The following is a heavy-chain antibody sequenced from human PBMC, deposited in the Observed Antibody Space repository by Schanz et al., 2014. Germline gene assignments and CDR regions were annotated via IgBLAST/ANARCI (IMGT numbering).Heavy chain of an antibody. CDR2: ISSDGSKK. Sequence: VQLLESGGGVVQPGRSLRLSCAASGFNFANHAIHWVRQGQGNGLQWVAVISSDGSKKLYADSVKARFTISRDNSKNSVSLQMDSLRPEDTAVYFCAKDLHSNSGNYYSYYFDSWGPGALVTVSS. D-gene: IGHD3-10*01. CDR1: GFNFANHA. J-gene: IGHJ4*02. V-gene: IGHV3-30*18. CDR3: AKDLHSNSGNYYSYYFDS.